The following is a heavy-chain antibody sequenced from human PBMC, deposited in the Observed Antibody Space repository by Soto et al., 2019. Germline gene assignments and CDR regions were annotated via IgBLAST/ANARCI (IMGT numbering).Heavy chain of an antibody. Sequence: QVQLVQSGAEVKKPGASVKVSCKASGYTFTSYGISWVRQAPGQGLEWMGWISAYNGNTNYAQKLQGRVTMTTDTSPSTAYMELRSLRSDDTAVYYCARLPKGLGYCSGGSCYLTWFDPWGQGTLVTVSS. J-gene: IGHJ5*02. CDR1: GYTFTSYG. D-gene: IGHD2-15*01. CDR2: ISAYNGNT. CDR3: ARLPKGLGYCSGGSCYLTWFDP. V-gene: IGHV1-18*01.